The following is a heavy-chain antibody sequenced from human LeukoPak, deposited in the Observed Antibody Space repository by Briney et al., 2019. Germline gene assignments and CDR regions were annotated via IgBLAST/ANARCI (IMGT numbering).Heavy chain of an antibody. CDR3: AREREAGFGLDV. CDR1: GFTLSSYV. CDR2: IWEDGSNK. D-gene: IGHD6-13*01. J-gene: IGHJ6*02. V-gene: IGHV3-33*01. Sequence: VGSLRLSCAASGFTLSSYVMHWGRRAPGKGLGWGAVIWEDGSNKYYADSVKGRFTISRDNSKNPLYLQMNRLRAEDTAVYYCAREREAGFGLDVWGQGTTVTVSS.